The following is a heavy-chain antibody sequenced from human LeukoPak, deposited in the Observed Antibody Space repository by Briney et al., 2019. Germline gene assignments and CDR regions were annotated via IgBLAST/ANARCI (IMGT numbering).Heavy chain of an antibody. J-gene: IGHJ3*02. D-gene: IGHD3-9*01. CDR3: ARQLDTDAFDI. CDR1: GGSISSYY. CDR2: IYYSGST. Sequence: SETLSLTCTVSGGSISSYYWSWIRQPPGERLEWIGYIYYSGSTNYNPSLKSRVTISVDTSKNQFSLKLSSVTAADTAVYYCARQLDTDAFDIWGQGTMVTVSS. V-gene: IGHV4-59*08.